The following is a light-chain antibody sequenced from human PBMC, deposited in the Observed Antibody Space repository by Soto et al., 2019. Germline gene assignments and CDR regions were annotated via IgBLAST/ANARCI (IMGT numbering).Light chain of an antibody. CDR3: QQYSSYWT. Sequence: DIQLTQSHSTLSASVADRVTIXFRASQSISSWLAWYQQKPGKAPKFLIYDASNLESGVPSRFSGSGSGTEFTLTISSLQPDDFATYYCQQYSSYWTFGQGTKVDIK. CDR2: DAS. V-gene: IGKV1-5*01. CDR1: QSISSW. J-gene: IGKJ1*01.